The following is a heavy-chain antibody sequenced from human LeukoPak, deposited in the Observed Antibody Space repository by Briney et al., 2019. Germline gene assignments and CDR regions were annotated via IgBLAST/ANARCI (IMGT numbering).Heavy chain of an antibody. V-gene: IGHV4-39*01. Sequence: SETLSLTCTVSGGSIISSLHYWDWIRQPPGKGLEWLGSILYGGSTWFNPSLKSRVTISVGTSKNQFSLNLTSVNATDTALYYCARRGSGSGGTYAGMDVWGQGTTVTVSS. CDR2: ILYGGST. CDR3: ARRGSGSGGTYAGMDV. D-gene: IGHD1-26*01. J-gene: IGHJ6*02. CDR1: GGSIISSLHY.